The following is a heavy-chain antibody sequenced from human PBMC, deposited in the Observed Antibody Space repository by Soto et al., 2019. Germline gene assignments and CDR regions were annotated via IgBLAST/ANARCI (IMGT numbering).Heavy chain of an antibody. D-gene: IGHD3-22*01. CDR3: ASQYYYDSSGSQTFDY. V-gene: IGHV4-34*01. Sequence: SETLSLTCAVYGGSFSGYYWSWIRQPPGKGLEWIGEINHSGSTNYNPPLKSRVTISVDTSKNQFSLKLSSVTAADTAVYYCASQYYYDSSGSQTFDYWGQGTQVTVSS. J-gene: IGHJ4*02. CDR2: INHSGST. CDR1: GGSFSGYY.